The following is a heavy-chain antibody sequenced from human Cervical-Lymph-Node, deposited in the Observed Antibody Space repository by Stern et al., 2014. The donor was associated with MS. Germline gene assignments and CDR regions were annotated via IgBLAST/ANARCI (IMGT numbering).Heavy chain of an antibody. CDR3: AREGYYDSSGDAAFDI. CDR1: GFSVTTNN. D-gene: IGHD3-22*01. J-gene: IGHJ3*02. V-gene: IGHV3-66*02. Sequence: EVQLLESGGGLVQPGGSLRLSCAASGFSVTTNNMTWVRQAPGKGLEWVSVLFRGGSTYYADSVKGRFTISRDKSVNTLHLQMNSLRPDDTAIYYCAREGYYDSSGDAAFDIWGQGTMVTVSS. CDR2: LFRGGST.